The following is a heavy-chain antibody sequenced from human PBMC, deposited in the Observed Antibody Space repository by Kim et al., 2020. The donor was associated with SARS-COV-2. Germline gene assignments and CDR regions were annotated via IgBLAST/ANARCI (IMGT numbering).Heavy chain of an antibody. D-gene: IGHD4-17*01. CDR3: GRGYGDYNYGMDV. V-gene: IGHV4-39*07. Sequence: YNPALKGRVTISVDTSKNQFSLKLSSVTAADTAVYYCGRGYGDYNYGMDVWGQGTTVTVSS. J-gene: IGHJ6*02.